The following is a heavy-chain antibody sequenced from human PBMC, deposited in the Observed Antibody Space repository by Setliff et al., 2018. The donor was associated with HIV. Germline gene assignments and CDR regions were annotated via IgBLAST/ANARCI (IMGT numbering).Heavy chain of an antibody. J-gene: IGHJ6*03. Sequence: SETLSLTCTVSGASISSSSHHWAWIRQPPGKELEYIGNIYYTGSTHHNPSLESRVATSVDTSKNQSSLKLSSVTAADTAVYYCARIVRWELVATSTFFYYYMDVWGKGTTVTVSS. CDR3: ARIVRWELVATSTFFYYYMDV. V-gene: IGHV4-39*01. CDR2: IYYTGST. D-gene: IGHD1-26*01. CDR1: GASISSSSHH.